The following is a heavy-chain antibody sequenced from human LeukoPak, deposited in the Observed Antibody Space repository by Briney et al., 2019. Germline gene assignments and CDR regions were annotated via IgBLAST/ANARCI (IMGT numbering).Heavy chain of an antibody. V-gene: IGHV3-23*01. CDR1: GFTFSSYA. D-gene: IGHD2-2*01. J-gene: IGHJ3*01. CDR2: ISGSGGST. Sequence: PGGSLRLSCAASGFTFSSYAMSWVRQAPGKGLEWVSAISGSGGSTYYADSVKGRFTISRDNSKNTLYLQMNSLRAEDTAVYYCAKGRNQYCSSTSCYHDVFDVWGQGTMVTVSS. CDR3: AKGRNQYCSSTSCYHDVFDV.